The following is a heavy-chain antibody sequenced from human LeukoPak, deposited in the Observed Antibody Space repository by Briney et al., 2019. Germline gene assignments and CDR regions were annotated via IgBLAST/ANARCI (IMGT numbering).Heavy chain of an antibody. CDR1: GGSISSYY. V-gene: IGHV4-59*06. CDR2: IYYSGST. Sequence: PSETLSLTCTVSGGSISSYYWSWIRQHPGKGLEWIGYIYYSGSTYYNPSLKSRVTISVDTSKNQFSLKLSSVTAADTAVYYCACAVDGSSSPGYGMDVWGQGTTVTVSS. CDR3: ACAVDGSSSPGYGMDV. J-gene: IGHJ6*02. D-gene: IGHD6-6*01.